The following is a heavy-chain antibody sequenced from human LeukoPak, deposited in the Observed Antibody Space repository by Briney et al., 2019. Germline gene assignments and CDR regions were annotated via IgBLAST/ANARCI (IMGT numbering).Heavy chain of an antibody. CDR2: IKQDGSEK. Sequence: HPGGSLRLSCVASGFTFSSYWMSWVRQAPGKGLEWVANIKQDGSEKYYVDSVKGRFTISRDNAKNSLYLQMNSLRAEDTAVYYCARDSYSGAFDIWGQGTMVTVSS. D-gene: IGHD2-21*01. V-gene: IGHV3-7*01. CDR1: GFTFSSYW. CDR3: ARDSYSGAFDI. J-gene: IGHJ3*02.